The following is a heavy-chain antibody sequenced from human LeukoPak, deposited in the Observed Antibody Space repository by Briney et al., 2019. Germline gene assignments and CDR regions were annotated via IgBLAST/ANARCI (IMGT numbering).Heavy chain of an antibody. CDR3: ARGASRAFDI. CDR1: GGSISSYY. Sequence: SETLSLTCTVSGGSISSYYWSWIRQPLGKGLEWTGYIYYSGSTNYNPSLKSRVTISVDTSKNQFSLKLSSVTAADTAVYYCARGASRAFDIWGQGTMVTVSS. D-gene: IGHD2-2*01. J-gene: IGHJ3*02. CDR2: IYYSGST. V-gene: IGHV4-59*01.